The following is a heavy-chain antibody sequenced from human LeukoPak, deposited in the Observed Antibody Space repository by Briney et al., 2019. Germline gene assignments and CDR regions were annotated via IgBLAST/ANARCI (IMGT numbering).Heavy chain of an antibody. CDR1: GGTFSSYA. Sequence: ASVKVSCKASGGTFSSYAISWVRQAPGQGLEWMGGIIPIFGTANYAQKFQGRVTITADKSTSTAYMELSSLRSEDTAVYYCARGGGPYYYDSSDPTRYWGQGALVTVSS. J-gene: IGHJ4*02. V-gene: IGHV1-69*06. D-gene: IGHD3-22*01. CDR2: IIPIFGTA. CDR3: ARGGGPYYYDSSDPTRY.